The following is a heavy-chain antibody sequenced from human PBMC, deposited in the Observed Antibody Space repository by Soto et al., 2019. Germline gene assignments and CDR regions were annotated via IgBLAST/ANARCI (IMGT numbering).Heavy chain of an antibody. D-gene: IGHD3-3*01. CDR3: AKDQQHVGWRFLDTPYYYMDV. CDR1: GFTFSSHG. V-gene: IGHV3-30*18. J-gene: IGHJ6*03. CDR2: ISYDGSNK. Sequence: GGSLRLSCAASGFTFSSHGMHWVRQAPGKGLEWVAVISYDGSNKYYADSVKGRFTISRDNSKNTLYLQMNSLRAEDTAVYYCAKDQQHVGWRFLDTPYYYMDVWGKGTTVTVSS.